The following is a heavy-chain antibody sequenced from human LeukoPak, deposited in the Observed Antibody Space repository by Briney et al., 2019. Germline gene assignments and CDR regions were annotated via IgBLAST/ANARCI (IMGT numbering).Heavy chain of an antibody. CDR1: GGSISRGVYS. CDR2: IYHSGST. Sequence: SETLSLTCAVSGGSISRGVYSGSWIRQPPGKGLEGIGYIYHSGSTYYNPSLKSRVTISVDRSRNQFSLKLSSVTAADTAVYYCARAYYDSSGYYGYFQHWGQGTLVTVSS. V-gene: IGHV4-30-2*01. J-gene: IGHJ1*01. CDR3: ARAYYDSSGYYGYFQH. D-gene: IGHD3-22*01.